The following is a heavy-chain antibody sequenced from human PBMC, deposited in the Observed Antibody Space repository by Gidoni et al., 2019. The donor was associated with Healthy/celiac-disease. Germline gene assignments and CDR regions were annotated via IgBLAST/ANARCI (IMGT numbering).Heavy chain of an antibody. V-gene: IGHV3-21*01. CDR1: GFTFSSYS. J-gene: IGHJ6*03. D-gene: IGHD4-4*01. Sequence: EVQLVESGGGLVKPGGSLRLSCAASGFTFSSYSMNWVRQAPGKGLEWVSSISSSSSYIYYADSVKGRFTISRDNAKNSLYLQMNSLRAEDTAVYYCARDGSTVTIYYYYYYYMDVWGKGTTVTVSS. CDR3: ARDGSTVTIYYYYYYYMDV. CDR2: ISSSSSYI.